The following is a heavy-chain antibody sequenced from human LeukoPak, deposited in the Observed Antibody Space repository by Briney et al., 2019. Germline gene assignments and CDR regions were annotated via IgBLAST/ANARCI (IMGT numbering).Heavy chain of an antibody. CDR3: ARQSDVRXRXGDDAFDI. J-gene: IGHJ3*02. Sequence: ASVEVSCKASGYTFTRYGITWVRQAPGQGLEWMGWINTYNGNTNYAQKLQGRVTITRDTSTSTVYMELRSLRSDDTAVYYCARQSDVRXRXGDDAFDIWGXGTMVTVS. V-gene: IGHV1-18*01. CDR1: GYTFTRYG. D-gene: IGHD3-10*01. CDR2: INTYNGNT.